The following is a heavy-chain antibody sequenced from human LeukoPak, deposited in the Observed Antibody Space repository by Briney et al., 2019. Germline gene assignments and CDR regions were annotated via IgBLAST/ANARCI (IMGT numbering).Heavy chain of an antibody. J-gene: IGHJ4*02. D-gene: IGHD4-17*01. Sequence: VGSLRLSCAASGFTFSSYAMSWVRQAPGKGLEWVSAISGSGGSTYYADSVKGRFTISRDNSKNTLYLQMNSLRAEDTAVYYCAKDHYGDYVSYFDYWGQGTLVTVSS. CDR3: AKDHYGDYVSYFDY. CDR2: ISGSGGST. CDR1: GFTFSSYA. V-gene: IGHV3-23*01.